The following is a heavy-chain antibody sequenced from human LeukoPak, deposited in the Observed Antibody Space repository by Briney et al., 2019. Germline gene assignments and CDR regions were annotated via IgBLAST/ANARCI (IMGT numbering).Heavy chain of an antibody. J-gene: IGHJ4*02. CDR3: ARDKVPGDY. Sequence: SETLSLTCTVSGGSITSYYWNWIRQPPGKGLEWIGYIHYSGSTDYNPSLKSRVTISVDTSKNQFSLNLRSVTAADTAVYYCARDKVPGDYWGKGTLVTVSS. CDR1: GGSITSYY. V-gene: IGHV4-59*01. CDR2: IHYSGST.